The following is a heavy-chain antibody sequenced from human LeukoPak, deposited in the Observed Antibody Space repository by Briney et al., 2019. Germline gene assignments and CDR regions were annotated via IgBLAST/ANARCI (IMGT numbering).Heavy chain of an antibody. CDR2: IYYSGST. CDR3: ARESRGSWYTEYFQH. CDR1: GGSISSYY. Sequence: SETLSLTCSVSGGSISSYYWSWIRQPPGKGLEWIGYIYYSGSTKYNPSLKSRVTISVDTSKNQFSLKLSSVTAADTAVYYCARESRGSWYTEYFQHWGQGTLVTVSS. D-gene: IGHD6-13*01. V-gene: IGHV4-59*01. J-gene: IGHJ1*01.